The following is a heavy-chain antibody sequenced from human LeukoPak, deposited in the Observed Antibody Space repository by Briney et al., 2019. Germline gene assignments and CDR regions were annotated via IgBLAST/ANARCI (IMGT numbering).Heavy chain of an antibody. D-gene: IGHD6-19*01. CDR1: GFSFNSYA. Sequence: PGGSLRLYCAAXGFSFNSYAMRGVPQARGQGREGGLVISVSGGSTYYADSVGVRFTVARHNSKNRLYLEMNRLRDEGTAVYYCATALGAVAAPDAFDIWGQGTMVPVSS. CDR2: ISVSGGST. J-gene: IGHJ3*02. V-gene: IGHV3-23*01. CDR3: ATALGAVAAPDAFDI.